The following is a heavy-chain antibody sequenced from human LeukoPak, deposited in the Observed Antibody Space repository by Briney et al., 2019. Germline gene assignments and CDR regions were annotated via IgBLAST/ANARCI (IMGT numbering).Heavy chain of an antibody. CDR1: GYTLTELS. CDR2: FDPEDGET. Sequence: ASVKVSCKVSGYTLTELSMHWVRQAPGKGLEWMGGFDPEDGETIYAQKFQGRVTMAEDTSTDTAYMELSNLRSEDTAVYYCATDVDYYGSGTNHYGMDVWGQGTTVTVSS. V-gene: IGHV1-24*01. J-gene: IGHJ6*02. CDR3: ATDVDYYGSGTNHYGMDV. D-gene: IGHD3-10*01.